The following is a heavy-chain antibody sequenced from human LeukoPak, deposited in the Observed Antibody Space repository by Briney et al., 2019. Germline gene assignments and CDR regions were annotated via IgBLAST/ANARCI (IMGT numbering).Heavy chain of an antibody. J-gene: IGHJ5*02. D-gene: IGHD4-17*01. CDR1: GFTFSSYG. V-gene: IGHV3-30*02. CDR2: IRYDGSNK. CDR3: AKEKGDYASDWFGP. Sequence: GGSLRLSCAASGFTFSSYGMHWVRQAPGKGLEWVAFIRYDGSNKYYADSVKGRFTISRDNSKNTLYLQMNSLRAEDTAVYHCAKEKGDYASDWFGPWGQGTLVTVSS.